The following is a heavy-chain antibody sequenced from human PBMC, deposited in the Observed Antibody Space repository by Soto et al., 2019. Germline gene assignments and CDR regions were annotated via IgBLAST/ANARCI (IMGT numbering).Heavy chain of an antibody. CDR3: ERETIVVVPGGVECYYYPGMYV. V-gene: IGHV1-18*04. D-gene: IGHD2-2*01. CDR1: GYAFTTYG. CDR2: ISAYNGNT. Sequence: QVQLVQSGAEVRKPGASVKVSCKASGYAFTTYGISWVRQAPGQGLEWMGWISAYNGNTKYAQKLQGRVTMTTDTSTTPAYMELRSLRSDDTAVYYCERETIVVVPGGVECYYYPGMYVWGQGNTVTVAS. J-gene: IGHJ6*02.